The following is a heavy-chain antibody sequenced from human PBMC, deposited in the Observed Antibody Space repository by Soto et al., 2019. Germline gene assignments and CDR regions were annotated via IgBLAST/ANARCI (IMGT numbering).Heavy chain of an antibody. CDR1: GFTFSSYA. CDR2: TSTNGGST. D-gene: IGHD3-22*01. CDR3: VKGEYYYDSSGYYPFDY. Sequence: SLRLSCSASGFTFSSYAMHWVRQAPGKGLEYVSSTSTNGGSTHYADSVKGRFTISRDNSKNTQYLQMSSLRADDTAVYYCVKGEYYYDSSGYYPFDYWGQGTLVTVSS. J-gene: IGHJ4*02. V-gene: IGHV3-64D*06.